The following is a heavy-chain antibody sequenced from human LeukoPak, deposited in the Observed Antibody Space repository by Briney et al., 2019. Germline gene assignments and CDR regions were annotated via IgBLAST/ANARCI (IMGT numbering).Heavy chain of an antibody. CDR1: GGSISSGDYY. V-gene: IGHV4-30-4*08. CDR2: INHSGST. J-gene: IGHJ4*02. D-gene: IGHD3-22*01. CDR3: ASLGENYYDSSGYSPDDY. Sequence: SQTLSLTCTVSGGSISSGDYYWSWIRQPPGKGLEWIGEINHSGSTNYNPSLKSRVTISVDTSKNQFSLKLSSVTAADTAVYYCASLGENYYDSSGYSPDDYWGQGTLVTVSS.